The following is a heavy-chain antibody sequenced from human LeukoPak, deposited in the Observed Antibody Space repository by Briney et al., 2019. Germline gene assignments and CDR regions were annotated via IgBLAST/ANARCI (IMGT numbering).Heavy chain of an antibody. J-gene: IGHJ6*02. Sequence: SETLSLTCAVYGGSFSGYYWSWIRQPPGKGLEWIGEINHSGSTNYNPSLKSRVTISVDTSKNQFSLKLSSVTAADTAVYYCARASRCYYDSSGYYYPYYYYGMDVWGQGTTVTVSS. CDR3: ARASRCYYDSSGYYYPYYYYGMDV. D-gene: IGHD3-22*01. V-gene: IGHV4-34*01. CDR1: GGSFSGYY. CDR2: INHSGST.